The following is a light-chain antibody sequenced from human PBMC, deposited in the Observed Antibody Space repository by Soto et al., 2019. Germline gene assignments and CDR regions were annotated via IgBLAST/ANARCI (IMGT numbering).Light chain of an antibody. J-gene: IGKJ1*01. V-gene: IGKV3-15*01. Sequence: EIVMTQSPGTLSVSPGERATLSCRASQSVSSNLAWYQQKRGQAPRLLIYAASTRATGIPARFSGSGSGTAYTLTISSLQSEDFAVYYCQQYNNWPPWTFGQGTKVEIK. CDR1: QSVSSN. CDR2: AAS. CDR3: QQYNNWPPWT.